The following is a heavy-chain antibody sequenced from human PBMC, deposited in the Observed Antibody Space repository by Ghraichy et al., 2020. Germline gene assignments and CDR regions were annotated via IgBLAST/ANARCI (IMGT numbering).Heavy chain of an antibody. CDR1: GGSISSSSYY. J-gene: IGHJ2*01. CDR3: ARPKRGYSYGPTRKYWYFDL. CDR2: IYYSGST. V-gene: IGHV4-39*01. D-gene: IGHD5-18*01. Sequence: SETLSLTCTVSGGSISSSSYYWGWIRQPPGKGLEWIGSIYYSGSTYYNPSLKSRVTISVDTSKNQFSLKLSSVTAADTAVYYCARPKRGYSYGPTRKYWYFDLWGRGTLVTVSS.